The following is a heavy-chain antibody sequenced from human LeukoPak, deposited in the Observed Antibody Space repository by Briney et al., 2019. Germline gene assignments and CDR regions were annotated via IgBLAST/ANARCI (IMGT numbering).Heavy chain of an antibody. CDR1: GYTFTSYD. Sequence: GASVKVSCKASGYTFTSYDFNWLRQATGQGLEWMAILNPSGGSSNYAQKFQGRATLTRATSTGTVYMELSSLRSEDTAVYYCASVYKHGMDVWGQGTTVIVSS. CDR3: ASVYKHGMDV. V-gene: IGHV1-46*01. D-gene: IGHD5-24*01. J-gene: IGHJ6*02. CDR2: LNPSGGSS.